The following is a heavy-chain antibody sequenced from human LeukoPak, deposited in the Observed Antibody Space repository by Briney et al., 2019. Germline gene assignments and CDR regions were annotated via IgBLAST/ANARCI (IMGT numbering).Heavy chain of an antibody. CDR2: ISGSGGST. J-gene: IGHJ4*02. Sequence: PGGSLRLSCAASGFTFSSYAMSWVRQAPGKGLEWVSAISGSGGSTYYADSVKGRFTISRDNSKNTLYLQMNSLRAEDTAVYYCAKAEVGVWGSYHRYYFDYWGQGTLVTVSS. CDR1: GFTFSSYA. V-gene: IGHV3-23*01. D-gene: IGHD3-16*02. CDR3: AKAEVGVWGSYHRYYFDY.